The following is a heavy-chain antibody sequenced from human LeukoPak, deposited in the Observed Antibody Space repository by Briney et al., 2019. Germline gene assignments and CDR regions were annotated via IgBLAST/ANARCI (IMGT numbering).Heavy chain of an antibody. D-gene: IGHD5-18*01. Sequence: ASVKVSCKASGYTFTSYGISWVRQAPGQGLEWMGWINTNTGNPTYAQGFTGRFVFSLDTSVSTAYLQISSLKAEDTAVYYCASYSYGLDYWGQGTLVTVSS. CDR2: INTNTGNP. CDR3: ASYSYGLDY. CDR1: GYTFTSYG. J-gene: IGHJ4*02. V-gene: IGHV7-4-1*02.